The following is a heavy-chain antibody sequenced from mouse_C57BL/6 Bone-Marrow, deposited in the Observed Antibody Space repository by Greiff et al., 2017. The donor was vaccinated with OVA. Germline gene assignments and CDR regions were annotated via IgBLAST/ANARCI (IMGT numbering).Heavy chain of an antibody. CDR1: GYAFTNSW. CDR3: AREDEYDWYFDV. Sequence: VQLQQSGPELVKPGASVKISCKASGYAFTNSWMNWVKQRPGKGLEWIGRIYPGDVDTNYNGNFKGKATLTADKSSSTAYMQLSSLTSEDSAVYFCAREDEYDWYFDVWGTGTTVTVSS. D-gene: IGHD5-1*01. CDR2: IYPGDVDT. J-gene: IGHJ1*03. V-gene: IGHV1-82*01.